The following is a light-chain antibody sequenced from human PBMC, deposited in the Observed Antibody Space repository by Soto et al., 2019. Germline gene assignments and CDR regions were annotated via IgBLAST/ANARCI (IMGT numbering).Light chain of an antibody. CDR2: EGS. J-gene: IGLJ1*01. CDR3: CSYAGSYV. V-gene: IGLV2-23*01. CDR1: RSDVGSHKF. Sequence: QSALTQPASVSGSPGQSITISCTGTRSDVGSHKFVSWYQQHPGKAPKLIIYEGSERPSGVSNRFSGSKSGNTASLTISGLQAEDEGDYYCCSYAGSYVFGTGTKLTVL.